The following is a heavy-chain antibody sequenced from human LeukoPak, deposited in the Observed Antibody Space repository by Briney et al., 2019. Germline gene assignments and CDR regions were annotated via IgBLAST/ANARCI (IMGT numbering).Heavy chain of an antibody. V-gene: IGHV1-46*01. J-gene: IGHJ5*02. Sequence: ASVKVSCKASGYTFTSYYMHWVRQAPGQGLECMGIINPSGGSTSYAQKFQGRVTMTRDTSTSTVYMELSSLRSEDTAVYYCARKDIAVAGTGRANWFDPWGQGTLVTVSS. D-gene: IGHD6-19*01. CDR3: ARKDIAVAGTGRANWFDP. CDR1: GYTFTSYY. CDR2: INPSGGST.